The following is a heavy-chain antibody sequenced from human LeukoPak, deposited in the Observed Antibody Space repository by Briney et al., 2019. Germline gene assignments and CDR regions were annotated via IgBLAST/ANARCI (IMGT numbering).Heavy chain of an antibody. CDR2: ISSSGNT. Sequence: PAETLSLTCTVSGGSITSFYCTWIRQSAEKGLECIGRISSSGNTKYNPSLNSRVTMSVDTSKNQFSLNLRSVTAADTAFYYCASQTLPGWYLNVWGRGTLVTVSS. CDR3: ASQTLPGWYLNV. V-gene: IGHV4-4*07. J-gene: IGHJ2*01. CDR1: GGSITSFY.